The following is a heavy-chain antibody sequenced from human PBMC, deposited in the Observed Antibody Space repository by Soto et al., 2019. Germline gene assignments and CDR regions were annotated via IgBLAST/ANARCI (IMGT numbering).Heavy chain of an antibody. Sequence: EVQLLESGGGLVQPGGSLRLSCAASGFTFSNYAMIWVRQAPGKGLEWVSGISGSGGSTYYADSVKGRFTISRDNSKNTLYLQVTSLRAEDTAVYYCAKVPLDYGSRPEYWGQGTLVTVSS. V-gene: IGHV3-23*01. CDR1: GFTFSNYA. J-gene: IGHJ4*02. CDR2: ISGSGGST. D-gene: IGHD3-10*01. CDR3: AKVPLDYGSRPEY.